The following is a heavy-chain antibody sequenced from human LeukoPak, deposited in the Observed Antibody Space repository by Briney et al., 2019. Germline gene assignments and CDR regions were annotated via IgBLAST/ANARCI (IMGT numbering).Heavy chain of an antibody. CDR1: GVTFSSYA. CDR3: ARERGSSGPFDY. D-gene: IGHD3-22*01. J-gene: IGHJ4*02. CDR2: IIPIFGTA. Sequence: AASVKVSCTASGVTFSSYAISWVRQAPGQGLEWMGGIIPIFGTANYAQKFQGRVTITADESTSTAYMELSSLRSGDTAVYYCARERGSSGPFDYWGQGTLVTVSS. V-gene: IGHV1-69*01.